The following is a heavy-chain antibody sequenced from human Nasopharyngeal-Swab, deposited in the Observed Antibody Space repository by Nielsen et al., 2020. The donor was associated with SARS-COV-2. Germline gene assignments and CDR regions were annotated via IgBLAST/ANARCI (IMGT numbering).Heavy chain of an antibody. J-gene: IGHJ4*02. CDR3: ARPLWSYADHFDY. Sequence: QVSCKGSGYRFTSYWIGWVRQMPGKGLEWMGIIYPGDSETRYSPSFQGQVTISADKSISTAYLQWSSLKASDTAVYCCARPLWSYADHFDYWGQGTLVTVSS. D-gene: IGHD1-26*01. CDR2: IYPGDSET. CDR1: GYRFTSYW. V-gene: IGHV5-51*01.